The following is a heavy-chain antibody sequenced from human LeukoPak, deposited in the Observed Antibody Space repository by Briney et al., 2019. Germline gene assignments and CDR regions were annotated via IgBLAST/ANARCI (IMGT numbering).Heavy chain of an antibody. Sequence: ASVKVSCKASGYTLTNYNISWVRQAPGQGLEWMGWISAYNGNTNYAQKLQGRVTMTTDTSTSTAYMELRSLRSDDTAVYYCARGSRPGGGLQYYFDYWGQGTLVTVSS. V-gene: IGHV1-18*01. CDR1: GYTLTNYN. CDR2: ISAYNGNT. D-gene: IGHD2-15*01. J-gene: IGHJ4*02. CDR3: ARGSRPGGGLQYYFDY.